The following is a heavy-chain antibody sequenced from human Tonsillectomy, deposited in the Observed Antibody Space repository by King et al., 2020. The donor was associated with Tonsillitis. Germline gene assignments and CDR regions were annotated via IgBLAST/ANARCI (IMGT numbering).Heavy chain of an antibody. CDR2: INPNSGGT. CDR3: ARVYVDTAMVGYFDL. V-gene: IGHV1-2*02. D-gene: IGHD5-18*01. J-gene: IGHJ2*01. Sequence: QLVQSGAEVKKPGASVKVSCKASGYTFTGYYMHWVRQAPGQGLEWMGWINPNSGGTNYAQKFQGRVTMTRDTSISTAYMELSRLRSDDTAVYYCARVYVDTAMVGYFDLWGRGTLVTVSS. CDR1: GYTFTGYY.